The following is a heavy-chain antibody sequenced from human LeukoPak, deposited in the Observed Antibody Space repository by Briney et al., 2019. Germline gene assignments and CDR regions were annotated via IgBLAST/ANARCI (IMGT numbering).Heavy chain of an antibody. J-gene: IGHJ6*02. CDR2: IYYSEST. CDR3: ARVGVVPAAMSYYYGMDV. CDR1: GGSISSGDYY. V-gene: IGHV4-30-4*01. Sequence: PSETLSLTCTVSGGSISSGDYYWSWIRQPPGKGLEWIGYIYYSESTYYNPSLKSRVTISVDTSKNQFSLKLSSVTAADTAVYYCARVGVVPAAMSYYYGMDVWGQGTTVTVSS. D-gene: IGHD2-2*01.